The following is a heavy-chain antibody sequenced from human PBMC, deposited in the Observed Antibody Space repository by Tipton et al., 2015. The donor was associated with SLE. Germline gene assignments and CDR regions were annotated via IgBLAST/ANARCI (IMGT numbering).Heavy chain of an antibody. CDR1: GGSISSYY. J-gene: IGHJ2*01. Sequence: TLSLTCTVSGGSISSYYWSCIRQPTGNGLEWIGYIYYSGSTNYNPSLKSRVTISVDTSKNQFALKLSFVTAADTALYYCARRRYSSSSRPHWYFDLWGRGTLVTVSS. CDR3: ARRRYSSSSRPHWYFDL. CDR2: IYYSGST. V-gene: IGHV4-59*08. D-gene: IGHD6-6*01.